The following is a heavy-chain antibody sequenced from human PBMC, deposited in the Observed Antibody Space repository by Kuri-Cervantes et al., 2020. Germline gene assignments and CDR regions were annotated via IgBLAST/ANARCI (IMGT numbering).Heavy chain of an antibody. V-gene: IGHV4-59*01. Sequence: SETLSLTCTVSGDSISTYIWSWIRQPPGEGVEWIGYIYYSGSTNYNPSLKSLISITVDTSKNQFSLKLSSETAADTAMCYCASSTAIIITFSPPYSDYWGQGTLVTVSS. CDR3: ASSTAIIITFSPPYSDY. CDR2: IYYSGST. J-gene: IGHJ4*02. CDR1: GDSISTYI. D-gene: IGHD3-16*01.